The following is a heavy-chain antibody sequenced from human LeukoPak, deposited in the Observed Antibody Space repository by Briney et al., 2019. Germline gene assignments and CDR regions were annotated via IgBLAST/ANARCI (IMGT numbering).Heavy chain of an antibody. CDR2: MNPNSGNT. CDR3: ARRKDAFDI. V-gene: IGHV1-8*03. Sequence: GASVKVSCKASGYTFTSYDINWVRQATGQGLEWMGWMNPNSGNTGYAQKFQGRVTITRNTSISTAYMELSSLKASDTAMYYCARRKDAFDIWGQGTMVTVSS. J-gene: IGHJ3*02. CDR1: GYTFTSYD.